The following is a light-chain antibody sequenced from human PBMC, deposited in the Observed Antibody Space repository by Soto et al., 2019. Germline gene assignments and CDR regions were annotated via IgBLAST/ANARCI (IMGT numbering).Light chain of an antibody. Sequence: IQRTQSPSSLSASVGDRVTITCQASQAISNFLNWYQQKPGKAPKLLIYDASNLETGVPSRFSGSGFGTDFTFSISSLQPEDFATYYCQQYENLVTFGQGTKLEIK. CDR1: QAISNF. CDR2: DAS. V-gene: IGKV1-33*01. J-gene: IGKJ2*01. CDR3: QQYENLVT.